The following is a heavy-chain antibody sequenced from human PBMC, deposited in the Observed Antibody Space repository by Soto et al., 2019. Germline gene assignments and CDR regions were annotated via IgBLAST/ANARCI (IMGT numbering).Heavy chain of an antibody. Sequence: QVQLQESGPGLVKPSETLSLTCTVSGGSISSYYWSWIRQPPGKGLEWIGYIYYSGSTNYNPSLKSRVTISVDTSKNQFSLKLSSVTAADTAVYCCARQGRGTAAGSDYWGQGTLVTVSS. CDR1: GGSISSYY. CDR2: IYYSGST. V-gene: IGHV4-59*08. CDR3: ARQGRGTAAGSDY. D-gene: IGHD6-13*01. J-gene: IGHJ4*02.